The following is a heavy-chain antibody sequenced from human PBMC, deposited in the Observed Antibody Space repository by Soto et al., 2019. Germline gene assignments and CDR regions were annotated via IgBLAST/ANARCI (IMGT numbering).Heavy chain of an antibody. D-gene: IGHD3-22*01. CDR3: ATPQDYDGCLDS. J-gene: IGHJ4*02. CDR2: IKSDGSGA. Sequence: PGGSLRLSCAASGFTFSSYWMHWVRQAPGKGLVWVSRIKSDGSGAIYADSVKGRFTVSRDNAKNTAYLELNSLISEDTAVYYCATPQDYDGCLDSWGQGTLVTVSS. CDR1: GFTFSSYW. V-gene: IGHV3-74*01.